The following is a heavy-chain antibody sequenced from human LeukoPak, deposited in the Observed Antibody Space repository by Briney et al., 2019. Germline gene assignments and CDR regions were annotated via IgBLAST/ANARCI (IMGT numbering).Heavy chain of an antibody. D-gene: IGHD6-13*01. CDR2: ISWNGGSI. CDR3: AKAAGAHSSSWGYFDY. J-gene: IGHJ4*02. Sequence: GRSLRLSCAVSGFTFDDYAMQWVRQAPGKGLEWVSGISWNGGSIAYADSVKGRFTISRDNAKNSLYLQMNTLRAEDTALYYCAKAAGAHSSSWGYFDYWGQGTLVTVSS. V-gene: IGHV3-9*01. CDR1: GFTFDDYA.